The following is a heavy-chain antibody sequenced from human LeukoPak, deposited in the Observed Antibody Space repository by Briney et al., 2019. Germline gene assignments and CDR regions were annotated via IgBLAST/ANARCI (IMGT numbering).Heavy chain of an antibody. CDR3: ARGLYGDYVNYFDY. J-gene: IGHJ4*02. CDR2: IYYSGST. Sequence: SETLSLTCTVSGGSISSGDYYWSWIRQPPGKGLEWIGYIYYSGSTYYNPSLKSRVTISVGTSKNQFSLKLSSVTAADTAVYYCARGLYGDYVNYFDYWGQGTLVTVSS. D-gene: IGHD4-17*01. V-gene: IGHV4-30-4*08. CDR1: GGSISSGDYY.